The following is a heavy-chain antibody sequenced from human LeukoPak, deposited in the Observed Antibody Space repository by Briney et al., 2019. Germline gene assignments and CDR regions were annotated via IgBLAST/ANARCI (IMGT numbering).Heavy chain of an antibody. CDR1: GFTFNSCV. CDR3: ARVVAVAGRAFDI. CDR2: ISGSGGTT. J-gene: IGHJ3*02. D-gene: IGHD6-19*01. V-gene: IGHV3-23*01. Sequence: GGSLRLSCAASGFTFNSCVMYWVRQAPGKGLEWVSGISGSGGTTYYADSVKGRFTISRDNSKNTLYLQMNSLRAEDTAVYYCARVVAVAGRAFDIWGQGTMVTVSS.